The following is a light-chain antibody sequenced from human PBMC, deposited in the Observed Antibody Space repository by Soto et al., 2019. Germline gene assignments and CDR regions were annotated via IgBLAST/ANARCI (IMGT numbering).Light chain of an antibody. CDR1: SSDVGGYNY. CDR3: AAWDASLNGYV. Sequence: QSVLTQPRSVSGSPGQSVTISCTGTSSDVGGYNYVSWYQQYPGKAPKVMIYAVTKRPSGVPDRISGSKSGTSASLAISGLQSEDEADYYCAAWDASLNGYVFGAGTKVTVL. J-gene: IGLJ1*01. CDR2: AVT. V-gene: IGLV2-11*01.